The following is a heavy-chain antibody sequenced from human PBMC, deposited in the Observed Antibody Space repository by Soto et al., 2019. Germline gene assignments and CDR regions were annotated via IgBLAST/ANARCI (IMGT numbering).Heavy chain of an antibody. CDR1: GYTFTSYG. CDR2: ISAYNGNT. J-gene: IGHJ4*02. Sequence: QVQLVQSGAEVKKPGASVTVSCKASGYTFTSYGISWVRQAPGQGLEWMGWISAYNGNTNYAQKLQGRVTMTTDTATSTAYMELRSLRSDDTAVYYCARDNCGGDCYSYFDYWGQGTLVTVSS. CDR3: ARDNCGGDCYSYFDY. V-gene: IGHV1-18*01. D-gene: IGHD2-21*02.